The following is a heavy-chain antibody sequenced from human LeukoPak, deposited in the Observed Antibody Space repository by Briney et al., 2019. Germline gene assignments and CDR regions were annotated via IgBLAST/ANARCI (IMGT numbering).Heavy chain of an antibody. V-gene: IGHV1-69*05. Sequence: SVKVSCKASGGTFSSYAISWMRQAPGQGLEWMGGIIPIFGTANYAQKFQGRVTITTDESTSTAYMELSSPRSEDTAVYYCAMGEAARGFDYWGQGTLVTVSS. CDR1: GGTFSSYA. D-gene: IGHD6-25*01. J-gene: IGHJ4*02. CDR2: IIPIFGTA. CDR3: AMGEAARGFDY.